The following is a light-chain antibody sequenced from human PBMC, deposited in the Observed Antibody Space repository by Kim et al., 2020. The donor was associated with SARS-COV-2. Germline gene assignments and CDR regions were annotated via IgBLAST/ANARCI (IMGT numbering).Light chain of an antibody. J-gene: IGLJ2*01. CDR3: QVWDSGSDQVV. Sequence: SYELTQPPSVSVAPGKTARITCGGNNIRSKSVHWYQQKPGQAPVLVIYYDSDRPSGIPERISGSNSGNTATLTISRVEAGDEADYYCQVWDSGSDQVVFGRGTQLTVL. CDR2: YDS. CDR1: NIRSKS. V-gene: IGLV3-21*04.